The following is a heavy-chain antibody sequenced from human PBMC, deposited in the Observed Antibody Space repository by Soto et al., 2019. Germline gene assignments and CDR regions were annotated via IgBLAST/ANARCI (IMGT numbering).Heavy chain of an antibody. V-gene: IGHV3-33*01. D-gene: IGHD6-13*01. CDR2: IWYDGSNK. CDR1: GFTFSSYG. J-gene: IGHJ1*01. Sequence: VQLVESGGGVVQPGRSLRLSCAASGFTFSSYGMHWVRQAPGKGLEWVAVIWYDGSNKYYADSVKGRFTISRDNSKNTLYLQMNSLRAEDTAVYYCARKAGKSWFEYFQHWGQGTLVTVSS. CDR3: ARKAGKSWFEYFQH.